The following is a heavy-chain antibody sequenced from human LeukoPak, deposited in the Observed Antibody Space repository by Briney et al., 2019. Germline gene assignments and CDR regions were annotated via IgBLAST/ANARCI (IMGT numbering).Heavy chain of an antibody. CDR1: GYTFTSYD. CDR3: ARTYYGSGSYYKRYFDY. V-gene: IGHV1-8*01. CDR2: MNPNSGNT. D-gene: IGHD3-10*01. Sequence: ASVKVSCKASGYTFTSYDINWVRQATGQGLEWMGWMNPNSGNTGYAQKFQGRVTMTRNTSISTAYMELSSLRSEDTDVYYCARTYYGSGSYYKRYFDYWGQGTLVTVSS. J-gene: IGHJ4*02.